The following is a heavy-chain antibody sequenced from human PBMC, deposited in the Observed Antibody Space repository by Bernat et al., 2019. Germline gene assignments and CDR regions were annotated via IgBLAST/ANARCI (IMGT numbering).Heavy chain of an antibody. V-gene: IGHV3-30-3*02. J-gene: IGHJ3*02. Sequence: VQLVESGGGLVQPGGSLRLSCAASGFTFSSYAMHWVRQAPGKGLEWVAVISYDGSNKYYADSVKGRFTISRDNSKNTLYLQMNSLRAEDTAVYNCAEAMTDTVPAFDIWGQGTMVTVSS. CDR3: AEAMTDTVPAFDI. D-gene: IGHD4-17*01. CDR1: GFTFSSYA. CDR2: ISYDGSNK.